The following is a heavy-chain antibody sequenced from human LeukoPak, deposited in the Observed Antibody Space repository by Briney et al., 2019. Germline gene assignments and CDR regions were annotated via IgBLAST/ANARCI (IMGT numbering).Heavy chain of an antibody. D-gene: IGHD5-12*01. CDR2: ISTSRSDT. CDR1: GFTFSDYY. Sequence: GGSLRLSCAASGFTFSDYYMTWIRHAPGKGLEWVSYISTSRSDTSYADSVKGRFTISRDNAKKSLHLQLNSLRVEDTAVYYCARGSGYDYYYYGMDVWGQGTTVTVSS. V-gene: IGHV3-11*03. CDR3: ARGSGYDYYYYGMDV. J-gene: IGHJ6*02.